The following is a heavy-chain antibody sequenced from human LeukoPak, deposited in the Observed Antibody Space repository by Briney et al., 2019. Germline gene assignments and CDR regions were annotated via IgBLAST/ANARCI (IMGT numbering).Heavy chain of an antibody. CDR1: GGSFSGYY. V-gene: IGHV4-34*01. J-gene: IGHJ4*02. D-gene: IGHD5-18*01. Sequence: SETLSLTCAVYGGSFSGYYWSWIRQPPGKGLEWIGEINHSGSTNYNPSLKSRVTISVDTSKNQFSLNLSSVTAADTAVYFCARGRYSFCYWGQGTLVTVSS. CDR2: INHSGST. CDR3: ARGRYSFCY.